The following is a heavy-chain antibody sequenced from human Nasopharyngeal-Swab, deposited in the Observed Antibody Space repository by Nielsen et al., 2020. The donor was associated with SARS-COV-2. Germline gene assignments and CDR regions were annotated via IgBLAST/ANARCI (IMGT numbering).Heavy chain of an antibody. V-gene: IGHV1-3*01. D-gene: IGHD6-13*01. Sequence: ASVKVSCKASGYTFTGYAMHWVRRAPGQSLEWMGWINAGNGDITYSQKFQGRVTLTRDTYASTAYMELFSLTSEDTAVYYCVKPAAGTYDSWGQGTLVTVSS. CDR2: INAGNGDI. CDR3: VKPAAGTYDS. CDR1: GYTFTGYA. J-gene: IGHJ4*02.